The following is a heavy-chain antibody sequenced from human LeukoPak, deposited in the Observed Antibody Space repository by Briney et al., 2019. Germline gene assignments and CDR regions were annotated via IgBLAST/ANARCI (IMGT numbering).Heavy chain of an antibody. J-gene: IGHJ4*02. Sequence: PGGSLRLSCAASGFTFSNAWMSWGRQAPGKGLEWGGRIKSKTDGGTTDYAAPVKGRFTISRDDSKNTLYVQMNSLKTEDTAVYYCTTGPYDYGSGTYYHWGQGTLVTVSS. V-gene: IGHV3-15*01. CDR1: GFTFSNAW. CDR3: TTGPYDYGSGTYYH. D-gene: IGHD3-10*01. CDR2: IKSKTDGGTT.